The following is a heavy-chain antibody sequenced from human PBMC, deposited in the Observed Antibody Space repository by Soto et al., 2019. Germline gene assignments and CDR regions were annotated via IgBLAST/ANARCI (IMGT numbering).Heavy chain of an antibody. CDR2: FDPEDGET. CDR1: GYTLTELS. V-gene: IGHV1-24*01. J-gene: IGHJ4*02. CDR3: ATEIAVAGTMVY. Sequence: GASVKVSCKVSGYTLTELSMHWVRQAPGKGLEWMGGFDPEDGETIYAQKFQGRVTMTGDTSTDTAYMELSSLRSEDTAVYYCATEIAVAGTMVYWGQGTLVTVSS. D-gene: IGHD6-19*01.